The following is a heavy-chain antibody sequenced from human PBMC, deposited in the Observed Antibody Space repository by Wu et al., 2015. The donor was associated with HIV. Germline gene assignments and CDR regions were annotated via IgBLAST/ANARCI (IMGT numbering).Heavy chain of an antibody. CDR1: GYSFTSFG. J-gene: IGHJ6*02. Sequence: QVQLVQSGPEVKNPGASVNVSCKAFGYSFTSFGVTWVRLAPGQGPEWMGWISGDNVNTHYAQKLQGRITLTTDTSTNTAYMELRNLRSDDTAVYYCARETIVVVPAAVMDVVGPRDHGHRLL. CDR3: ARETIVVVPAAVMDV. CDR2: ISGDNVNT. D-gene: IGHD2-2*01. V-gene: IGHV1-18*04.